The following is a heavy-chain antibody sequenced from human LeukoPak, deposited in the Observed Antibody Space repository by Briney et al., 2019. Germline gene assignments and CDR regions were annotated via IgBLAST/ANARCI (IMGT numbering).Heavy chain of an antibody. Sequence: GASVKVSCKASGYTFTGYYMHWVRQAPGQGLEWMGWINPNSGGTDYAQKFQGRVTMTRDTSISTAYMELSRLRSDDTAVYYCARGPPGRYYDFWSGYHPPRPHLNDYWGQGTLVTVSS. V-gene: IGHV1-2*02. J-gene: IGHJ4*02. D-gene: IGHD3-3*01. CDR1: GYTFTGYY. CDR2: INPNSGGT. CDR3: ARGPPGRYYDFWSGYHPPRPHLNDY.